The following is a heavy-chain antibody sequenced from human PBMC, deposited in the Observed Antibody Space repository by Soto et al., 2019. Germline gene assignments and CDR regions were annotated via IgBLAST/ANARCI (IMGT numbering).Heavy chain of an antibody. CDR2: ISGSGDST. CDR3: AKDSFINLRGYDSY. D-gene: IGHD5-12*01. V-gene: IGHV3-23*01. CDR1: GFTFSTYA. J-gene: IGHJ4*02. Sequence: PGGSLRLSCAASGFTFSTYAMIWVRQAPGKGLEWVSAISGSGDSTYYADSVKGRFTISRDNSKNTLYLQMSSLRAEDTAIYYCAKDSFINLRGYDSYWGQGTRVTVS.